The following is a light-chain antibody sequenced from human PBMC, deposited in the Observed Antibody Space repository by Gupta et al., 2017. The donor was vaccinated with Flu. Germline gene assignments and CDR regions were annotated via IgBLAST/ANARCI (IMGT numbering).Light chain of an antibody. Sequence: VSAGKPASIYGRASQCRLQSNEYKYLAWYQQKPGQAPQLMIYLGSKRGCGVPDRFSGSGSGTDFPLKISRGEADDVGVYYCSQGLQTPPTIGQGTKVEIK. CDR3: SQGLQTPPT. V-gene: IGKV2-28*01. CDR1: QCRLQSNEYKY. CDR2: LGS. J-gene: IGKJ2*01.